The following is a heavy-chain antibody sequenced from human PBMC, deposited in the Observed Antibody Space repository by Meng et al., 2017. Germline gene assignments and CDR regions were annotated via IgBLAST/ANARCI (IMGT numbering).Heavy chain of an antibody. D-gene: IGHD3-10*02. V-gene: IGHV6-1*01. CDR2: TYYRSKWYN. J-gene: IGHJ4*02. CDR1: GDTVSSDSAA. Sequence: QLQQSGPGLMKPSQTLSLTCAISGDTVSSDSAAWNWIRQSPSRGLEWLGRTYYRSKWYNDFAVSVKSRIIINPGTSKNHFSLQLNSVTPEDTAVYYCASGWSMFQTWGQGTLVTVSS. CDR3: ASGWSMFQT.